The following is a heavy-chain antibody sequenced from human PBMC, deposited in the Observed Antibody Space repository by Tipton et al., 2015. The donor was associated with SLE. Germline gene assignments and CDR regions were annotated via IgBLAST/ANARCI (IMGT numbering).Heavy chain of an antibody. CDR1: GGSISSHY. D-gene: IGHD3-3*01. V-gene: IGHV4-59*11. Sequence: TLSLTCTVSGGSISSHYWSWIRQPPGKGLEWVGDIYYIGSTNYNPSLKRRVTISLDTSKNQFSLKLSSVTAADTAVYYCARDRNTIFGVAPYGMDVWGQGTTVTVSS. J-gene: IGHJ6*02. CDR2: IYYIGST. CDR3: ARDRNTIFGVAPYGMDV.